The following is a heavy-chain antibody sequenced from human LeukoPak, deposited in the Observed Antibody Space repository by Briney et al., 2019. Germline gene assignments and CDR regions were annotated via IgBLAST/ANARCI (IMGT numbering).Heavy chain of an antibody. CDR2: INWNGGST. Sequence: GGSLRLSCAASGFPFDDYGMTWLRQAPGKGLEWVSGINWNGGSTGYADSVKGRFTISRDNAKNSLYLQMNSLRAEDTALYYCASAGLTYGSGSYFVYWGQGTLVTVAS. J-gene: IGHJ4*02. D-gene: IGHD3-10*01. CDR3: ASAGLTYGSGSYFVY. CDR1: GFPFDDYG. V-gene: IGHV3-20*04.